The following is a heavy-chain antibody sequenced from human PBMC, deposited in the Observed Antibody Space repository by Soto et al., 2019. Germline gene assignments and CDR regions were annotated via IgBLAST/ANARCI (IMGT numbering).Heavy chain of an antibody. Sequence: GGSLRLSCAASGFTFSSYAMHWVRQAPGKGLEWVAVISYDGSNKYYADSVKGRFTISRDNSKNTLYLQMNSLRAEDTAVYYCASLFASSSSGGFDYWGQGTLVTVSS. CDR3: ASLFASSSSGGFDY. CDR1: GFTFSSYA. D-gene: IGHD6-6*01. V-gene: IGHV3-30-3*01. J-gene: IGHJ4*02. CDR2: ISYDGSNK.